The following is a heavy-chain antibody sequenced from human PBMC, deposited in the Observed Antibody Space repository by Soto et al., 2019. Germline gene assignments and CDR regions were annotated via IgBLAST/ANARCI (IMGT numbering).Heavy chain of an antibody. V-gene: IGHV4-4*02. CDR3: ARVRDCSSTSCYSGWFDP. CDR1: GGSISISNW. Sequence: SETLAVSCAFSGGSISISNWWSWFRQPPGKGLEWIGEIYHSGSTNYNPSLKSRVTISVDKSKNQFSLKLSSVTAADTAVYYCARVRDCSSTSCYSGWFDPWGQGTMVTVSS. D-gene: IGHD2-2*02. J-gene: IGHJ5*02. CDR2: IYHSGST.